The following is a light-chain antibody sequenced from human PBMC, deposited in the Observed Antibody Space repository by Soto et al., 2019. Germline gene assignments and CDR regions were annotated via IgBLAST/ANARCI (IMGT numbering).Light chain of an antibody. V-gene: IGKV3-20*01. Sequence: ENVLTQSPGTLSLSPGERATLSCRASQSLSSSYLAWYQQKPGQAPRVXSYGASSRATGIPDRFSGSGSGTDFTLTISRLQPEDFAVYYCQQFATSPLTFGGGTKVDIK. CDR1: QSLSSSY. CDR3: QQFATSPLT. J-gene: IGKJ4*01. CDR2: GAS.